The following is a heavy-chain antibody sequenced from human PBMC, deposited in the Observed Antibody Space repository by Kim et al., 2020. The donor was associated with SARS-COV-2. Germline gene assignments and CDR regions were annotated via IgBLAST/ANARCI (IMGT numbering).Heavy chain of an antibody. CDR2: IFYSGTT. J-gene: IGHJ5*02. Sequence: SETLSLTCSATVGSISNSFYYWAWIRQPPGKGLEWIASIFYSGTTYYNPSLKSRATIFMDTSQKQLSLKLTSVTAADTAVYYCARRYYMSGILRSNWFDPWGPGTLVTVSS. D-gene: IGHD3-10*01. V-gene: IGHV4-39*01. CDR3: ARRYYMSGILRSNWFDP. CDR1: VGSISNSFYY.